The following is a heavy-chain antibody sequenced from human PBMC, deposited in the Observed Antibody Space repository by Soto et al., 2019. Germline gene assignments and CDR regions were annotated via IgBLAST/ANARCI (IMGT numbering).Heavy chain of an antibody. V-gene: IGHV3-72*01. Sequence: EVQLVESGGGLVQPGGSLRLSCAASGFTFSDHYMDWVRQAPGKGLEWVGRIRNKDNSYVTEYAASVKGRFTISRDDSWNSLYMQMNSLKTDDTAVYYCARGHLRTPLVKYFDSWGQGTLVTVSS. J-gene: IGHJ4*02. CDR1: GFTFSDHY. CDR3: ARGHLRTPLVKYFDS. CDR2: IRNKDNSYVT.